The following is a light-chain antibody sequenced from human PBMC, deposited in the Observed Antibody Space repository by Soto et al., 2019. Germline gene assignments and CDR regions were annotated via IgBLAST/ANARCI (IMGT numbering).Light chain of an antibody. J-gene: IGKJ1*01. CDR3: QHYNNWPLT. V-gene: IGKV3D-15*01. CDR1: QSVSSSY. Sequence: MVVTQSPAILSVSPGERATLSCRASQSVSSSYLAWYQQKPGQAPRLLIYDASNRATGIPARFSGSGSGTEFTLTISSLQSEDFAVYYCQHYNNWPLTFGQGTKVDIK. CDR2: DAS.